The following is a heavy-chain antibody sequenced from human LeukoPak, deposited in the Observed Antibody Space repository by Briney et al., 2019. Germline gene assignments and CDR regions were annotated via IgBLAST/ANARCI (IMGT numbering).Heavy chain of an antibody. V-gene: IGHV4-34*01. CDR3: ARSWLQFARKFDY. Sequence: SETLSLTCAVYGGSFSGYYWSWIRQPPGKGLEWIGEINHSGSTNYNPSLKSRVTISVDTSKNRFSLKLSSVTAADTAVYYCARSWLQFARKFDYWGQGTLVTVSS. D-gene: IGHD5-24*01. J-gene: IGHJ4*02. CDR1: GGSFSGYY. CDR2: INHSGST.